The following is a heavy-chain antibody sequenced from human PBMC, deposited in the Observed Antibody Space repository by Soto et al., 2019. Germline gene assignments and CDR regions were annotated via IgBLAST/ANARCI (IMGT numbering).Heavy chain of an antibody. Sequence: QVQLVQSGAEVKKPGSSVKVSCKASGGTFSSYAISWVRQAPGQGLEWMGGIIPIFGTANYAQKFQGRVTITADESTSTAYMELSSLRSEDTAVYYCARGSEVAVVVAAIGKNAFDIWGQGTMVTVSS. CDR3: ARGSEVAVVVAAIGKNAFDI. CDR2: IIPIFGTA. V-gene: IGHV1-69*01. J-gene: IGHJ3*02. D-gene: IGHD2-15*01. CDR1: GGTFSSYA.